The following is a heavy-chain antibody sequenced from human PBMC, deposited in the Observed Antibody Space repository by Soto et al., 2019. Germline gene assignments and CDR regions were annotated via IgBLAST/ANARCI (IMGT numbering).Heavy chain of an antibody. V-gene: IGHV3-33*01. CDR3: ARDQGYGSGDY. J-gene: IGHJ4*02. Sequence: QVQLVESGGGVVQPGRSLRLSCAASGFTFSSYGMHWVRQAPGKGLEWVAVIWYDGSNKYYADSVKGRFTISRDNSKNTLYLQMNSLRAEDTAVYYCARDQGYGSGDYWGQGTLVTVSS. CDR2: IWYDGSNK. CDR1: GFTFSSYG. D-gene: IGHD3-10*01.